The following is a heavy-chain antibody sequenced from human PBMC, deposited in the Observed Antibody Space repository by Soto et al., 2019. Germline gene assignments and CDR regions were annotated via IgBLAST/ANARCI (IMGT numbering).Heavy chain of an antibody. D-gene: IGHD3-3*01. CDR1: GYTFTSYD. Sequence: ASVTVSCQASGYTFTSYDINWVRQATGQGLEWMGWMNPNSGNTGYAQKFQGRVTMTRNTSISTAYMELSSLRSEDTAVYYCARSRSYYDFWSGSGLSWFDPWGQGTLVTVSS. J-gene: IGHJ5*02. V-gene: IGHV1-8*01. CDR2: MNPNSGNT. CDR3: ARSRSYYDFWSGSGLSWFDP.